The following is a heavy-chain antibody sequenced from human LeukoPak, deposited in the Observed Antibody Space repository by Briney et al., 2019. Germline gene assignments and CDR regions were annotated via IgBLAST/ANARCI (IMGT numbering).Heavy chain of an antibody. CDR2: IYSGGST. J-gene: IGHJ4*02. D-gene: IGHD4-17*01. Sequence: GGSLRLSCAASGFTVSSNYMSWVRQAPGKGLEWVSVIYSGGSTYYADSVKGRFTISRDNSKNTLYLQMNSLRAEDTAVYYCASAFYGDSPPYWGQGTLVTVSS. CDR1: GFTVSSNY. CDR3: ASAFYGDSPPY. V-gene: IGHV3-66*01.